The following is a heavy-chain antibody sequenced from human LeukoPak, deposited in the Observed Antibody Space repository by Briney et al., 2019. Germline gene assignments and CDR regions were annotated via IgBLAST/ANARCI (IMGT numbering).Heavy chain of an antibody. Sequence: PSETLSLTCTVSGVPISSYYWSWLRQPPGKGLEWIGYIYYSGSTNYNPSLKSRVTISVDTSKNPFSLKLSSVTAADTALYYCARGGVTFDYWGQGTVVTVSS. CDR3: ARGGVTFDY. CDR1: GVPISSYY. V-gene: IGHV4-59*08. CDR2: IYYSGST. D-gene: IGHD3-16*01. J-gene: IGHJ4*02.